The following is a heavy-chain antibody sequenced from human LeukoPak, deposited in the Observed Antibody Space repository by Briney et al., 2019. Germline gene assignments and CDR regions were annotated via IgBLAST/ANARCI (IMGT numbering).Heavy chain of an antibody. CDR3: ARGGYGDDAFDI. J-gene: IGHJ3*02. Sequence: GASVKVSCKASGGTFSSYAISWVRQAPGQGLEWMGRIIPILGIANYAQKFQGRVTITADKSTSTAYMELSSLRSEDTAVYYCARGGYGDDAFDIWGQGTMVTVSS. D-gene: IGHD4-17*01. V-gene: IGHV1-69*04. CDR1: GGTFSSYA. CDR2: IIPILGIA.